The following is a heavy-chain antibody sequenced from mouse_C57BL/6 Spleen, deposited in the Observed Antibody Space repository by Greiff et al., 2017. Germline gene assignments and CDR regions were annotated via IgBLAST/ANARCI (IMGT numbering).Heavy chain of an antibody. J-gene: IGHJ3*01. V-gene: IGHV5-9-1*02. CDR2: ISSGGDYI. CDR1: GFTFSSYA. CDR3: TRDFSLGRGAWFAY. D-gene: IGHD4-1*01. Sequence: EVKVVESGEGLVKPGGSLKLSCAASGFTFSSYAMSWVRQTPEKRLEWVAYISSGGDYIYYADTVKGRFTISRDNARNTLYLQMSSLKSEDTAMYYCTRDFSLGRGAWFAYWGQGTLVTVSA.